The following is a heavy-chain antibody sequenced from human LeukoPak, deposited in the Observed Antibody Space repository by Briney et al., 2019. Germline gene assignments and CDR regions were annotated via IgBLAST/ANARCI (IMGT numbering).Heavy chain of an antibody. CDR1: GYTXTSYS. J-gene: IGHJ4*02. CDR3: ARASYCSDGSCYSDY. CDR2: MSAYNGNT. D-gene: IGHD2-15*01. V-gene: IGHV1-18*01. Sequence: ASVKVSCKASGYTXTSYSISWVRQAPGQGPEWMGWMSAYNGNTIYAQKVKGRVTMTTDTSTSTAYMELRSLKSDDTAVYYCARASYCSDGSCYSDYWGQGTLVTVSS.